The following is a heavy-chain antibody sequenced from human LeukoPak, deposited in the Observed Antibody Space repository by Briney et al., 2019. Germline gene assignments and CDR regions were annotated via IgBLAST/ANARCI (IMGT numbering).Heavy chain of an antibody. CDR2: ISYDGSNK. Sequence: GGSLRLSCAASGFTFSNYDMHWVRQSPGKGLEWVAAISYDGSNKYYADSLKGLFTISRDNSKNTLSLQMNSLRREDTAVYYCAKDRLVVRGVVDHWGQGTLVTVSS. V-gene: IGHV3-30*18. CDR3: AKDRLVVRGVVDH. D-gene: IGHD3-10*01. CDR1: GFTFSNYD. J-gene: IGHJ4*02.